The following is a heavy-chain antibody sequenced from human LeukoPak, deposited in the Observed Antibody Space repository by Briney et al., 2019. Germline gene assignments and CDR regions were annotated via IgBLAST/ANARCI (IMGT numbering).Heavy chain of an antibody. CDR3: ATDRGYSTFDY. CDR1: GFTFSTSW. D-gene: IGHD3-10*01. V-gene: IGHV3-7*01. CDR2: MNGDGSEK. J-gene: IGHJ4*02. Sequence: PGGSLRLSCAASGFTFSTSWMSWIRQAPGKVLEWVASMNGDGSEKYYVDSMRGRFIISRDNAKDSLSLQMNSLRAGDTAVYYCATDRGYSTFDYWGQGTLVTVSS.